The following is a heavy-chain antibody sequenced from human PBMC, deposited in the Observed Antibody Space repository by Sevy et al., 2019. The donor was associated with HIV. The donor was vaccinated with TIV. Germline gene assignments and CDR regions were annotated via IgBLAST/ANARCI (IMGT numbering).Heavy chain of an antibody. CDR2: IRYDGIKK. CDR1: GFTFSSYG. V-gene: IGHV3-30*02. Sequence: GGCLRLSCAASGFTFSSYGMYWVRQAPGKGLEWVAFIRYDGIKKYYADSVKGRVTISRDNSKNTLYLQMTSLRAEDTAMYYCAKLKSVWDSSSYYMDVWGKGTTVTVSS. J-gene: IGHJ6*03. CDR3: AKLKSVWDSSSYYMDV. D-gene: IGHD6-6*01.